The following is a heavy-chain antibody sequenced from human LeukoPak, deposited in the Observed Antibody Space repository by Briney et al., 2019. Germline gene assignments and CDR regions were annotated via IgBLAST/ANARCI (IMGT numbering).Heavy chain of an antibody. D-gene: IGHD1-14*01. V-gene: IGHV3-30*02. CDR3: VKDNPLDY. Sequence: GGSLRLSCAASGFNFRGYAMHWVRQAPGRGLEWVAFLRYDGSDQKYADSVKGRFTISRDNSKNTLYLHINSLRAEDTAVYYCVKDNPLDYWGQGTLVIVSS. CDR2: LRYDGSDQ. J-gene: IGHJ4*02. CDR1: GFNFRGYA.